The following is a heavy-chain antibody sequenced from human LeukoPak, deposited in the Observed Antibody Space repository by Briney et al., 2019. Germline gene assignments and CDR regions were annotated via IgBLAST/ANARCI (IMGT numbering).Heavy chain of an antibody. J-gene: IGHJ4*02. CDR2: ISSSSSYI. D-gene: IGHD5-24*01. CDR1: GFTFSSYS. CDR3: AKEEGYNAGGGFDY. V-gene: IGHV3-21*01. Sequence: PGGSLRLSCAASGFTFSSYSMNWVRQAPGKGLEWVSSISSSSSYIYYADSVKGRFTVSRDNAKNSVYLQMNSLRAEDTAVYYCAKEEGYNAGGGFDYWGQGTLVTVSS.